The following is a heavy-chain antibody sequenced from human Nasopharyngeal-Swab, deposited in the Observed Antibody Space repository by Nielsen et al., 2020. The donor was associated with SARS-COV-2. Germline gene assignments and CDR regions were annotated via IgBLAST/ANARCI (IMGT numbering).Heavy chain of an antibody. Sequence: WIRQPPGKGLEWIGSIYYSGSTYYNPSLKSRVTISVDTSKNQFSLKLSSVTAADTAVYYCARRKREEVRGVRYYFHYWGQGTLVTVSS. D-gene: IGHD3-10*01. CDR2: IYYSGST. J-gene: IGHJ4*02. V-gene: IGHV4-39*01. CDR3: ARRKREEVRGVRYYFHY.